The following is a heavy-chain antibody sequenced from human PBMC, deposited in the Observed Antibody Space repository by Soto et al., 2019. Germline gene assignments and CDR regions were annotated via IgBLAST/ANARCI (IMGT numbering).Heavy chain of an antibody. CDR3: ARDHFSTTWPRRDAFDT. Sequence: ASETLSLTCTVSGGSVSSTNYYWSWIRQPPGKGLEWIGYIYYSGTTNYNPSLKSRVTISVDTSKNQFSLNLTSVTAADTAVYFCARDHFSTTWPRRDAFDTWGQGTMVTVSS. V-gene: IGHV4-61*01. J-gene: IGHJ3*02. CDR1: GGSVSSTNYY. CDR2: IYYSGTT. D-gene: IGHD6-13*01.